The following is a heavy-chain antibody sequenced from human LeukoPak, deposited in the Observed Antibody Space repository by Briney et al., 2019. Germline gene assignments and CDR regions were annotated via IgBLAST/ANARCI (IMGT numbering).Heavy chain of an antibody. CDR2: INPHSGGT. CDR1: GYTFSDYY. D-gene: IGHD6-19*01. V-gene: IGHV1-2*02. Sequence: ASVKVSCKASGYTFSDYYMHWVRQAPGQGLEWMGWINPHSGGTNFAHKFQGRFTMTRHTSHSTAHMELSRLKSDDKAGYYCASGGVISGGCTDYWSEATLVTV. CDR3: ASGGVISGGCTDY. J-gene: IGHJ4*01.